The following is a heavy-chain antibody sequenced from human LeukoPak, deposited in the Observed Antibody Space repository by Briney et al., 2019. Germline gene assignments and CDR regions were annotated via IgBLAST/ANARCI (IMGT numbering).Heavy chain of an antibody. V-gene: IGHV3-7*01. Sequence: GGSLRLSCAASGFTFSNNWMSWVRQAPGKGLEWVANIKEDGSENYHVDSVKGRFTISRDNAKNSLYLQMNSLRAEDTAVYYCAREKISFGWSGYRHDYFDYWGQGTLVTVSS. CDR3: AREKISFGWSGYRHDYFDY. J-gene: IGHJ4*02. CDR2: IKEDGSEN. CDR1: GFTFSNNW. D-gene: IGHD3-3*01.